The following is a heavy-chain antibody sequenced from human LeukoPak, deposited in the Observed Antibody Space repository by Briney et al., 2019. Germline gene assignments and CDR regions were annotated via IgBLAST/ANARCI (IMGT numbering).Heavy chain of an antibody. D-gene: IGHD5-18*01. CDR3: VRDSNNGYPPD. V-gene: IGHV3-7*04. Sequence: GGSLRLSCAASGFTFSNYWMNWVRQAPGKGLEWLANIKNDGGEIFYVDSLKGRFTISRDNAENSLYLQMNSLRVDDTAVYYCVRDSNNGYPPDWGQGTLVTVSS. CDR2: IKNDGGEI. CDR1: GFTFSNYW. J-gene: IGHJ4*02.